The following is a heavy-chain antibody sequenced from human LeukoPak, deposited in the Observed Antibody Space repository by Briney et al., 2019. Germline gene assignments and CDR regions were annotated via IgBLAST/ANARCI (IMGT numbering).Heavy chain of an antibody. CDR2: ISGSGGST. D-gene: IGHD6-19*01. V-gene: IGHV3-23*01. J-gene: IGHJ4*02. CDR3: AKDSSSGWFLYYFDY. Sequence: GGSLRLSCAASGFTFSSYGMSWVRQAPGKGLEWVSAISGSGGSTYYADSVKGRFTISRDNSKNTLYLQMNSLRAEDTAVYYCAKDSSSGWFLYYFDYWGQGTLVTVSS. CDR1: GFTFSSYG.